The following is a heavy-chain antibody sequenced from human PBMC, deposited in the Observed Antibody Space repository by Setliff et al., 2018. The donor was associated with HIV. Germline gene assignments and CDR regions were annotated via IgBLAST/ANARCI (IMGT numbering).Heavy chain of an antibody. CDR3: ARGNWNDHDAFDI. V-gene: IGHV3-20*04. D-gene: IGHD1-20*01. Sequence: ETLSLTCTVSGGSVSSGSYYWSWIRQPPGKGLEWVSGINWNGGSTGYADSVKGRFTISRDNAKNSLYLQMNSLRAEDTALYFCARGNWNDHDAFDIWGQGTMVTVSS. J-gene: IGHJ3*02. CDR1: GGSVSSGSYY. CDR2: INWNGGST.